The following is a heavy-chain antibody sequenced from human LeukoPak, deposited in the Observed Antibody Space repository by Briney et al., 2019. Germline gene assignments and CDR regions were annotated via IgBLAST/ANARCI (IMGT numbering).Heavy chain of an antibody. V-gene: IGHV3-11*01. Sequence: GGSLRLSCAASGFTFSDYYMSWIRQAPGKGLEWVSYISSSGSTIYHADSVKGRFTISRDNAKNSLYLQMNNLRAEDTAVYYCARDALARGYSYGLYYFDYWGQGTLVTVSS. D-gene: IGHD5-18*01. CDR1: GFTFSDYY. CDR3: ARDALARGYSYGLYYFDY. J-gene: IGHJ4*02. CDR2: ISSSGSTI.